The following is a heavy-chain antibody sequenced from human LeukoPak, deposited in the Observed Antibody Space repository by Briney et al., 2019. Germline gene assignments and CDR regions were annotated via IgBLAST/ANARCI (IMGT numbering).Heavy chain of an antibody. CDR1: GYTFTSYD. J-gene: IGHJ4*02. CDR2: MNPNSGNT. Sequence: ASVKVSCKASGYTFTSYDIHWVRQATGQGLEWMGWMNPNSGNTGYAQKFQGRVTMTRNTSISTAYMELSSLRSEDTAVYYCARGVAMVRGVKVGNFDYWGQGTLVTVSS. CDR3: ARGVAMVRGVKVGNFDY. D-gene: IGHD3-10*01. V-gene: IGHV1-8*01.